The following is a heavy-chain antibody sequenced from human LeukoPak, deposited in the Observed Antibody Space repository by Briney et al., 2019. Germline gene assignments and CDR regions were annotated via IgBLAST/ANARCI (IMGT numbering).Heavy chain of an antibody. J-gene: IGHJ4*02. CDR2: ISGSGGST. V-gene: IGHV3-23*01. CDR1: GFTFSNYA. D-gene: IGHD5-18*01. CDR3: AQGRLGYSYGAFDH. Sequence: PGGSLRLSCAASGFTFSNYAMSWVRQAPGKGLEWVSVISGSGGSTNFADSAKGRFTSSRDNSKNTLYLQMHSLRVEDTAVYYCAQGRLGYSYGAFDHWGQGTLVTVSS.